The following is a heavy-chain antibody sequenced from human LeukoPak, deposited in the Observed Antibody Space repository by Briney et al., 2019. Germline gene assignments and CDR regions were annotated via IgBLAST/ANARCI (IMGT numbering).Heavy chain of an antibody. D-gene: IGHD3-22*01. CDR3: ARHVPYYYDSSGYYHEFDY. Sequence: PSETLSLTCTVSGGSISSSSYYWGWIRQPPGKGLERIGSIYYSGSTYYNPSLKSRVTISVDTSKNQFSLKLSSVTAADTAVYYCARHVPYYYDSSGYYHEFDYWGQGTLVTVSS. CDR2: IYYSGST. CDR1: GGSISSSSYY. V-gene: IGHV4-39*01. J-gene: IGHJ4*02.